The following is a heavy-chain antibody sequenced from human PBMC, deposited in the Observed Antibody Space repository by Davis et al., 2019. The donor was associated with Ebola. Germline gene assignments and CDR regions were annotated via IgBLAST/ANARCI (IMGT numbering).Heavy chain of an antibody. CDR3: ARELAPYGSGSYYNGWFDP. J-gene: IGHJ5*02. Sequence: MPSETLSLTCAVYGGSFSGYYWSWIRQPPGKGLEWIGEINHSGSTNYNPSLKSRVTISVDTSKNQFSLKLRSVTAADTAVYYCARELAPYGSGSYYNGWFDPWGQGTLVTVSS. D-gene: IGHD3-10*01. CDR2: INHSGST. V-gene: IGHV4-34*01. CDR1: GGSFSGYY.